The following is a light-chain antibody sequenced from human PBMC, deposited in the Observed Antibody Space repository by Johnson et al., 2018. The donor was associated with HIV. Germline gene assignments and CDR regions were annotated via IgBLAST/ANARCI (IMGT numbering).Light chain of an antibody. CDR2: ENT. J-gene: IGLJ1*01. V-gene: IGLV1-51*02. Sequence: QPVLTQPPSVSAAPGQKVTISCSGSSSNIGNNYVSWYQQLTGTAPKLLIYENTKRPSGIPDRFSGSKSGTSATLGITGLQPGDEGGDYCGTWDGSLSAGACFRTGTKATAL. CDR1: SSNIGNNY. CDR3: GTWDGSLSAGAC.